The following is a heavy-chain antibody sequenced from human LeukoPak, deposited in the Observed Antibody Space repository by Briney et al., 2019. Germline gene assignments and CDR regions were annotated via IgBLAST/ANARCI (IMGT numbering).Heavy chain of an antibody. CDR1: GFTFSSHG. D-gene: IGHD2-15*01. J-gene: IGHJ4*02. CDR3: ARGCGGSPGCLIIDY. CDR2: IWNDGGTK. Sequence: PGRSLRLSCAASGFTFSSHGMHWVRQAPGKGLEWVTIIWNDGGTKNYVDSVKGRFFISRDNSKNTLYLQMNSLRVEDTAVYYCARGCGGSPGCLIIDYWGQGTLVTVSS. V-gene: IGHV3-33*01.